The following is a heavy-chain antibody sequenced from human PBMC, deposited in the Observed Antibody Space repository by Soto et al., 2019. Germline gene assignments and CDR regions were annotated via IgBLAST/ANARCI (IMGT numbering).Heavy chain of an antibody. Sequence: SETLSLTCAVSGGSITSSSYSWGWVRQPPGKGLEWIATFYYSENTHYNPSLESRVTISVDTSKNQFSLKLSSVTAADTAVYYCASLGGHCSSSSCFGFYVMDVWGQGTTVTVS. CDR3: ASLGGHCSSSSCFGFYVMDV. J-gene: IGHJ6*02. CDR2: FYYSENT. CDR1: GGSITSSSYS. V-gene: IGHV4-39*01. D-gene: IGHD2-2*01.